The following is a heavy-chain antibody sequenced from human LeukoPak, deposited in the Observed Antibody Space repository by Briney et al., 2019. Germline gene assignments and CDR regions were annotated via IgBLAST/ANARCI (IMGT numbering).Heavy chain of an antibody. D-gene: IGHD4-23*01. V-gene: IGHV1-69*13. Sequence: ASVKVSCKASGGTFSIYAISWVRQAPGQGLEWMGGIIPIFGTANYAQKFQGRVTITADESTSTAYMELSSLRSEDTAVYYCARIDYGGNGNFDYWGQGTLVTVSS. J-gene: IGHJ4*02. CDR2: IIPIFGTA. CDR1: GGTFSIYA. CDR3: ARIDYGGNGNFDY.